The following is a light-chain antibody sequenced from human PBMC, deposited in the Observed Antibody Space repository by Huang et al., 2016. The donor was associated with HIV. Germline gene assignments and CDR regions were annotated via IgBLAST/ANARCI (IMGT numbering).Light chain of an antibody. V-gene: IGKV1-39*01. Sequence: DIQMTQSPSSLSASVGDRVTITCRASESISRNLNWYQQKPEKAPKILIYASSSVQSGVPARFSGSGSDTDFTLTISTLQPEDFASYYCQQSYSTPLTFGGGTKVEMK. J-gene: IGKJ4*01. CDR2: ASS. CDR1: ESISRN. CDR3: QQSYSTPLT.